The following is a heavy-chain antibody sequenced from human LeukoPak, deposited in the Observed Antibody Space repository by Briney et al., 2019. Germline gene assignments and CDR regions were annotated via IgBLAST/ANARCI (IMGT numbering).Heavy chain of an antibody. CDR2: INPDSGGT. V-gene: IGHV1-2*02. D-gene: IGHD6-6*01. Sequence: GASVKVSCNASGYMFSAYYIHWVRQAPGQGLEWMGWINPDSGGTNYAQQFRGRVTMTGDTSVSTAHMELTSLRSDDTAVYYCAREGLRSIAARRGTRDYMDVWGKGTTVIVSS. J-gene: IGHJ6*03. CDR3: AREGLRSIAARRGTRDYMDV. CDR1: GYMFSAYY.